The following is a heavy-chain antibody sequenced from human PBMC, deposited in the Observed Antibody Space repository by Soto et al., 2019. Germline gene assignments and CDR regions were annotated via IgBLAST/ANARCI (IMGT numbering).Heavy chain of an antibody. CDR2: ISSSSSYI. V-gene: IGHV3-21*01. CDR1: GFTFSSYS. Sequence: GGSLRLSCAASGFTFSSYSMNWVRQAPGKGLEWVSSISSSSSYIYYADSVKGRFTISRDNAKNSLYLQMNSLRAEDTAVYYCARDWVDSSGYWFDPWGQGTLVTVSS. J-gene: IGHJ5*02. D-gene: IGHD3-22*01. CDR3: ARDWVDSSGYWFDP.